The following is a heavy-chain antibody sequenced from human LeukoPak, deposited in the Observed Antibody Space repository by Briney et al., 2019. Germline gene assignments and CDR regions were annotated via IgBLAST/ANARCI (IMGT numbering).Heavy chain of an antibody. CDR3: ARVHDWGCFES. CDR2: IWPSGST. Sequence: PSETLSLTCSVSGGSISSGPYFWSWIRQSPGQGLEWIGYIWPSGSTHYNPSLKSRVTISRDKSKNQISLSLTSVTAADTAVYYCARVHDWGCFESWGQGSLVTVSS. D-gene: IGHD3-9*01. CDR1: GGSISSGPYF. J-gene: IGHJ4*02. V-gene: IGHV4-30-2*06.